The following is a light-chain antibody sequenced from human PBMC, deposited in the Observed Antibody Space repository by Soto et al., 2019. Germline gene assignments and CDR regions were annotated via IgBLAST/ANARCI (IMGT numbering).Light chain of an antibody. V-gene: IGKV4-1*01. J-gene: IGKJ4*01. CDR1: QSLLNSFYNKNY. CDR2: WAS. CDR3: QQYYSPPLT. Sequence: IVMTQSPESLAVSLGERATINCKSSQSLLNSFYNKNYLAWYQQKPGKTPQLLMYWASTRESGVPDRFSGRGSGTDFTLTISSLQAEDVAVYYCQQYYSPPLTFGVGTTVEIK.